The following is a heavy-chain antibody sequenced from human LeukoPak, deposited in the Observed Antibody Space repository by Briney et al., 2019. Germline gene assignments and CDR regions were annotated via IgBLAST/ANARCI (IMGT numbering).Heavy chain of an antibody. CDR1: GGSFSGYY. CDR3: ARRGPEGRYYYDSSGYFLDY. J-gene: IGHJ4*02. Sequence: TSETLSLTCAVYGGSFSGYYWSWIRQPPGKGLEWIGEINHSGSTNYNPSLKSRVTISVDTSKNQFSLKLSSVTAADTAVYYCARRGPEGRYYYDSSGYFLDYWGQGTLVTVSS. D-gene: IGHD3-22*01. V-gene: IGHV4-34*01. CDR2: INHSGST.